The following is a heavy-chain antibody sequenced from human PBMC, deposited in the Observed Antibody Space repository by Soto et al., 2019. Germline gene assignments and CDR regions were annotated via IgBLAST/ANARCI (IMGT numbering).Heavy chain of an antibody. Sequence: EVQLVESGGGLVQPGRSLRLSCAASGFTFDDYAMHWVRQAPGKGLEWVSGISWNSGSIGYADSVKGRFTISRDNAKNSLYLQMNSLRAEDTALYYCAKASGRDGYITLYWYFDLWGRGTLVTVSS. CDR2: ISWNSGSI. CDR1: GFTFDDYA. CDR3: AKASGRDGYITLYWYFDL. D-gene: IGHD5-12*01. V-gene: IGHV3-9*01. J-gene: IGHJ2*01.